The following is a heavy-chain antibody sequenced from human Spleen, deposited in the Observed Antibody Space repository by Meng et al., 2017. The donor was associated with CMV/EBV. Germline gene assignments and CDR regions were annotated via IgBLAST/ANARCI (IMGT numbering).Heavy chain of an antibody. CDR1: GGSIQSSNW. CDR2: IYHSGST. CDR3: ARAPSFLGGNRWFDP. Sequence: SGGSIQSSNWWRWGRQPPGKGLEWIGEIYHSGSTNYNPSLKSRVTISVDKSKNQFSLKLSSVTAADTAVYYCARAPSFLGGNRWFDPWGQGTLVTVSS. D-gene: IGHD2/OR15-2a*01. V-gene: IGHV4-4*02. J-gene: IGHJ5*02.